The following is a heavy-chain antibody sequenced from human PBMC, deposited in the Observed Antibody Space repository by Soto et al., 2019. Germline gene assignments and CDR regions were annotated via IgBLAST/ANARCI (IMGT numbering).Heavy chain of an antibody. Sequence: QVQLVQSGAEVKKPGSSVKASCKASGGTFSSYAISWVRQAPGQGLEWMGGIIPIFGTANYAQKFQGRVTITADESTSTAYMELSSLRSEDTAVYYCARECGDDILTGYPLDYWGQGTLVTVSS. CDR3: ARECGDDILTGYPLDY. D-gene: IGHD3-9*01. J-gene: IGHJ4*02. V-gene: IGHV1-69*01. CDR2: IIPIFGTA. CDR1: GGTFSSYA.